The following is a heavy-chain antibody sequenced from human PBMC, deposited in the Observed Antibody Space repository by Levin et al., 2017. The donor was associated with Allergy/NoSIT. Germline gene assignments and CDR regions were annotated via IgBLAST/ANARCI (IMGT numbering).Heavy chain of an antibody. CDR2: INGSGGGT. CDR1: GFAFSSYA. V-gene: IGHV3-23*01. J-gene: IGHJ4*02. CDR3: AQGGYYSDNSAYYQLAKTFAC. Sequence: PGESLKISCAASGFAFSSYAMNWVRQAPGKGLEWVSGINGSGGGTYYADSVQGRFTISRDNSKNTLYLQMNSLRAEDTAVYFCAQGGYYSDNSAYYQLAKTFACWGQGTLLTVSS. D-gene: IGHD3-22*01.